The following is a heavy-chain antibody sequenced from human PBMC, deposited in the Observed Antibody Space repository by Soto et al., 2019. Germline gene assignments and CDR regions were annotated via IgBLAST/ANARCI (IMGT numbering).Heavy chain of an antibody. V-gene: IGHV3-7*01. J-gene: IGHJ3*02. CDR3: ARDTDYSDGSGYKDLYEI. CDR1: GFTFSNYW. D-gene: IGHD3-22*01. Sequence: GGSLRLSCVASGFTFSNYWLTWVRQAPGKGLEWVANMNQDGSKKYYVDSVTGRFTISRDNAKNSVFLQMNSLRAEDTAVYYCARDTDYSDGSGYKDLYEIWGQGTMVTVSS. CDR2: MNQDGSKK.